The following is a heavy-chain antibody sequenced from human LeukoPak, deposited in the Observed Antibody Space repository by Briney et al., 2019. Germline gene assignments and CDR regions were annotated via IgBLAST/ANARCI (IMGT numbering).Heavy chain of an antibody. CDR3: ARYCSGGSCYSGGGYYFDY. D-gene: IGHD2-15*01. V-gene: IGHV3-21*01. CDR1: GFTFSSYS. CDR2: ISSSSSYI. J-gene: IGHJ4*02. Sequence: GGSLRLSCAASGFTFSSYSMNWVRQAPGKGLEWVSSISSSSSYIYYADSVKGRFTISRDNAKNSLYLQMNSLRAKDTAVYYCARYCSGGSCYSGGGYYFDYWGQGTLVTVSS.